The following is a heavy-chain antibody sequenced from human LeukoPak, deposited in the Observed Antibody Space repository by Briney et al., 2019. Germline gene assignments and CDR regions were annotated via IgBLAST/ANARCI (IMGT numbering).Heavy chain of an antibody. CDR3: AKTRPLDSSSWSHGDY. Sequence: GGSLRLSCAASGFTFSSYAMSWVRQAPGKGLEWVSAISGSGDSTYYGDSVKGRFTISRDNSKNTLYLQMNSLGAEDTAVYYCAKTRPLDSSSWSHGDYWGQGTLVTVSS. V-gene: IGHV3-23*01. D-gene: IGHD6-13*01. CDR1: GFTFSSYA. CDR2: ISGSGDST. J-gene: IGHJ4*02.